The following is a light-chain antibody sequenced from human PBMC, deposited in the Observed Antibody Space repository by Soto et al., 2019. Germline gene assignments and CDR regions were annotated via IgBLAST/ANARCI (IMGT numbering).Light chain of an antibody. J-gene: IGLJ2*01. V-gene: IGLV1-44*01. CDR3: AAWDDSLNGVV. CDR2: SNN. CDR1: SSKIGSNT. Sequence: QSVLTQPPSASGTPGQRVTISCSGSSSKIGSNTVNWYQQLPVTAPKLLIHSNNQRPAGVPDRFSGSKSGTSASLAISGLQSEDEADYYCAAWDDSLNGVVFGGGTKLTVL.